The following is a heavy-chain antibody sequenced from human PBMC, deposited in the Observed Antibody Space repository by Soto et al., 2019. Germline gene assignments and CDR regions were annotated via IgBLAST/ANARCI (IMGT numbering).Heavy chain of an antibody. CDR2: IYHSGST. D-gene: IGHD2-21*02. V-gene: IGHV4-38-2*02. J-gene: IGHJ4*02. CDR1: GYSISSGYY. CDR3: ARDLAYCGGDCYSDY. Sequence: KASETLSLTCAVSGYSISSGYYWGWIRQPPGKGLEWIGSIYHSGSTYYNPSLKSRVTISVDTSKNQFSLKLSSVTAADTAVYYCARDLAYCGGDCYSDYWGQGTLVTVSS.